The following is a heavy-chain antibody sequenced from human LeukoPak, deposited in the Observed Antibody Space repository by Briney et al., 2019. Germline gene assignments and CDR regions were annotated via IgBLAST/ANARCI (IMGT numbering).Heavy chain of an antibody. D-gene: IGHD6-13*01. CDR3: ARSGAAEGPTHNWFDP. V-gene: IGHV4-39*01. J-gene: IGHJ5*02. CDR1: GFTLSSYA. Sequence: GSLRLSCAASGFTLSSYAMSWVRQPPGKGLEWIGSVYYSGTTYYSPSLKSRVTISVDTSKNQFSLKLTSVTAADTAVYYCARSGAAEGPTHNWFDPWSQGTLVTVSS. CDR2: VYYSGTT.